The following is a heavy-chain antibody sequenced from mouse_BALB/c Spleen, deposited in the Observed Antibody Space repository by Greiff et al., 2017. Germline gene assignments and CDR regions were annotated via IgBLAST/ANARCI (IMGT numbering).Heavy chain of an antibody. CDR3: AREGDSGLRHLFAY. V-gene: IGHV5-17*02. CDR1: GFTFSSFG. J-gene: IGHJ3*01. D-gene: IGHD1-2*01. Sequence: EVKLVESGGGLVQPGGSRKLSCAASGFTFSSFGMHWVRQAPEKGLEWVAYISSGSSTIYYADTVKGRFTISRDNPKNTLFLQMTSLRSEDTAMYYCAREGDSGLRHLFAYWGQGTLVTVSA. CDR2: ISSGSSTI.